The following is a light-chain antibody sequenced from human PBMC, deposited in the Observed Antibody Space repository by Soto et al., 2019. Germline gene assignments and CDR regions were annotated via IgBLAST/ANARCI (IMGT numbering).Light chain of an antibody. CDR1: QSISSL. J-gene: IGKJ1*01. V-gene: IGKV1-5*03. CDR3: QQYSTYPWT. CDR2: KAS. Sequence: DIQMTQSPSNLSASVGDRVTITCRASQSISSLLAWYQQKPGKAPKLLIYKASSLESGVPSGFSGSGSGTEFTLTISSLQPDDFATYYCQQYSTYPWTFGQGTKVEIK.